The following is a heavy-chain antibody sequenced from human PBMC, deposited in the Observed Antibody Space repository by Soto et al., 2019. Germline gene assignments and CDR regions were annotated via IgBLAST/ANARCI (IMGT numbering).Heavy chain of an antibody. CDR2: ISWNSGSI. D-gene: IGHD3-10*01. J-gene: IGHJ4*02. CDR1: GFTFDDYA. Sequence: EVQLVESGGGLVQPGRSLRLSCAASGFTFDDYAMHWVRQAPGKGLEWVSGISWNSGSIGYVDSVKGRFTISRDNAKNSLYLQMNSLRAEDTALYYCAKEKGWFGELLLPLFDYWGQGTLVTVSS. CDR3: AKEKGWFGELLLPLFDY. V-gene: IGHV3-9*01.